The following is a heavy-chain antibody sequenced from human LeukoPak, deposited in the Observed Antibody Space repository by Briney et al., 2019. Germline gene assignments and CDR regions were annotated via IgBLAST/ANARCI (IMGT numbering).Heavy chain of an antibody. D-gene: IGHD7-27*01. J-gene: IGHJ4*02. CDR3: ARHWGPNLYYFDY. V-gene: IGHV4-59*08. CDR1: GGSISSYY. Sequence: PSETLSLTCTVSGGSISSYYWTWIRQPPGKGLEWIGYISYSGSTNYNPSLKSRVTISLDTSKSQFSLKLSSVTAADTAVYYCARHWGPNLYYFDYWGQGTLVTVSS. CDR2: ISYSGST.